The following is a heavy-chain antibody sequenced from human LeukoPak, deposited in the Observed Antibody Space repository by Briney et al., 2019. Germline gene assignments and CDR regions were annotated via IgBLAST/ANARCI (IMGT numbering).Heavy chain of an antibody. CDR3: AKQLDSGNDYPTGDDY. Sequence: GGSLRLSCAASGFTLNSYATSWVRQAPGKGLEWVSAISGRGADTYYADSVKGRFTTSRDTSKNTLYLQMNGLRDEDTVVYYCAKQLDSGNDYPTGDDYWGQRTLVTVSS. J-gene: IGHJ4*02. CDR2: ISGRGADT. D-gene: IGHD3-10*01. V-gene: IGHV3-23*01. CDR1: GFTLNSYA.